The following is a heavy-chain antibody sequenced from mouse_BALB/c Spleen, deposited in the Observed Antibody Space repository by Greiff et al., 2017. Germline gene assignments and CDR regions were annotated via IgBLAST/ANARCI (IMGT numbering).Heavy chain of an antibody. V-gene: IGHV3-2*02. J-gene: IGHJ4*01. CDR1: GYSITSDYA. CDR2: ISYSGST. CDR3: ARSGNYYGSSYAMDY. Sequence: VQLQQPGPGLVKPSQSLSLTCTVTGYSITSDYAWNWIRQFPGNKLEWMGYISYSGSTSYNPSLKSRISITRDTSKNQFFLQLNSVTTEDTATYYCARSGNYYGSSYAMDYWGQGTSVTVSS. D-gene: IGHD1-1*01.